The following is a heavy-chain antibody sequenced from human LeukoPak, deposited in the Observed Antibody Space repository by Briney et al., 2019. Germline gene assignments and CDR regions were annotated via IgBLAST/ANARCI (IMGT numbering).Heavy chain of an antibody. D-gene: IGHD6-19*01. CDR3: ARGRDRGIAVAGIPLANWFDP. Sequence: GGSLRLSCAASGFTFSSYSMNWVRQAPGKGLEWVSSISSSSSYIYYADSVKGRFTISRDNAKNSLYLQMNSLRAEDTAVYYCARGRDRGIAVAGIPLANWFDPWGQGTLVTVSS. CDR1: GFTFSSYS. J-gene: IGHJ5*02. V-gene: IGHV3-21*01. CDR2: ISSSSSYI.